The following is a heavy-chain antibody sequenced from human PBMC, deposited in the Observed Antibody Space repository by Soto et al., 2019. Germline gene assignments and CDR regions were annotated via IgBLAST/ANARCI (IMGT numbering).Heavy chain of an antibody. D-gene: IGHD3-22*01. V-gene: IGHV2-70*01. CDR3: AWLPGYYDSSGFLGSAS. J-gene: IGHJ5*02. CDR1: VVSVTTSEIW. Sequence: IPVVSVTTSEIWVCSIRQTAEKALEWLALIDWDDDKNYSTSLKTRITISKDTSKNQVVLTMTNMDPADTATYYCAWLPGYYDSSGFLGSASWGKGTPVP. CDR2: IDWDDDK.